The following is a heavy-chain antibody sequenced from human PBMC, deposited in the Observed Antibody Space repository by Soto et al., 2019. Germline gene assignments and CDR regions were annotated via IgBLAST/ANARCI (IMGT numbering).Heavy chain of an antibody. CDR2: IIPIFGTA. J-gene: IGHJ4*02. CDR1: GGTFSSYA. D-gene: IGHD1-26*01. CDR3: ASPFRESSGSSPMYY. V-gene: IGHV1-69*06. Sequence: QVQLVQSGAEVKKPGSSVKVSCKASGGTFSSYAISWVRQAPGQGLEWMGGIIPIFGTANYAQKFQGRVTITADKSTSTAYMERSSLRSEDTAVYYCASPFRESSGSSPMYYWGQGTLVTVSS.